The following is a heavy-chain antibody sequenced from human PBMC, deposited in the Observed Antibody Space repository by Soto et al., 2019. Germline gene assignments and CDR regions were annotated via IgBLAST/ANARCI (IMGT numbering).Heavy chain of an antibody. CDR2: ISYDGSNK. V-gene: IGHV3-30-3*01. CDR3: ARAPGIAVSAFLH. J-gene: IGHJ1*01. CDR1: GFTFISYA. D-gene: IGHD6-19*01. Sequence: QVQLVESGGGVVQPGRSLRLSCAASGFTFISYAMHWVRQAPGKGLEWVAFISYDGSNKYYADSVKGRFTISRDNSKNTLYLQMNSLRAEDTAVYYCARAPGIAVSAFLHWGQGTLVTVSS.